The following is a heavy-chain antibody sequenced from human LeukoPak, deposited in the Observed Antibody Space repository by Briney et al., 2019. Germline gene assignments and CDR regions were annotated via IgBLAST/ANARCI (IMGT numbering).Heavy chain of an antibody. CDR2: ISYDGSNK. J-gene: IGHJ4*02. D-gene: IGHD6-19*01. CDR1: GFTFSSYA. CDR3: AKDLRRGRSSGCPDY. V-gene: IGHV3-30-3*01. Sequence: PGGSLRLSCAASGFTFSSYAMHWVRQAPGKGLEWVAVISYDGSNKYYADSVKGRFTISRDNSKNTLYLQMNSLRAEDTAVYYCAKDLRRGRSSGCPDYWGQGTLVTVSS.